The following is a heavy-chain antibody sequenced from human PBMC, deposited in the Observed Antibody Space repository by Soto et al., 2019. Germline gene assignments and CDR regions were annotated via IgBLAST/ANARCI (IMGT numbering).Heavy chain of an antibody. D-gene: IGHD6-19*01. Sequence: ASVKVSCKASGYTFTSYYMHWVRQAPGQGLEWMGIINPSGGSTSYAQKFQGRVTMTRDTSTSTVYMELSSLRSEDTAVYYCAREYFSPHFVSGWGADTIRYLQHWGQGTLVTVSS. CDR3: AREYFSPHFVSGWGADTIRYLQH. V-gene: IGHV1-46*03. CDR2: INPSGGST. J-gene: IGHJ1*01. CDR1: GYTFTSYY.